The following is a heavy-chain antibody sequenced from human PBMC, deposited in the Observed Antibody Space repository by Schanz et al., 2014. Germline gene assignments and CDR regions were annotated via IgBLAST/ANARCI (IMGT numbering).Heavy chain of an antibody. D-gene: IGHD5-12*01. CDR2: VHPGGST. J-gene: IGHJ4*02. CDR1: GFIVRSNY. Sequence: EVHLLESGGGLVQPGGSLRLSCAASGFIVRSNYMTWVRQAPGKGLEWVSFVHPGGSTYYPDSVKGRFTISRDSSKNTLYLQLNSLRAEDTAVYYCARDFHGYGPHLDYWGQGSLVTVSS. V-gene: IGHV3-66*02. CDR3: ARDFHGYGPHLDY.